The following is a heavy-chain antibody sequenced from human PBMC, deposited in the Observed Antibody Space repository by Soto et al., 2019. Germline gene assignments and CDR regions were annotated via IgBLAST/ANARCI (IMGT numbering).Heavy chain of an antibody. Sequence: SQTLSLTCAISGDSVSSNSAAWNWIRQSPSRGLEWPGRTYYRSKWYNDYAVSVKSRITINPDTSKNQFSLQLNSVTPEDTAVYYCARGVVGATAYDYYGMDVWGQGTTVTVSS. D-gene: IGHD1-26*01. J-gene: IGHJ6*02. CDR2: TYYRSKWYN. CDR3: ARGVVGATAYDYYGMDV. V-gene: IGHV6-1*01. CDR1: GDSVSSNSAA.